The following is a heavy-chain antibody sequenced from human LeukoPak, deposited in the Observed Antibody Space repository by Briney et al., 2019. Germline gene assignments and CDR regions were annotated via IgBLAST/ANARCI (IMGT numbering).Heavy chain of an antibody. V-gene: IGHV3-74*01. D-gene: IGHD4-17*01. Sequence: GGSLRLSCEASGFAFSDYWMHRIRQVPGKGPVWVSGINSIETTIIYADSVKGRFTISRDNIKNTLYLQMTRLRVEDTAIYYCARADFADYHFDYWGRGTLVTVSS. CDR2: INSIETTI. CDR3: ARADFADYHFDY. J-gene: IGHJ4*02. CDR1: GFAFSDYW.